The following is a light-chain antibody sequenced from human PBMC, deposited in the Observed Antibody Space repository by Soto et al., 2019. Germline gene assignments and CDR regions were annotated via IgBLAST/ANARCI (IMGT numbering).Light chain of an antibody. CDR1: NSDVGGYNY. V-gene: IGLV2-14*01. J-gene: IGLJ1*01. CDR2: EVS. Sequence: QPVLTQPASVSGSPGQSITISCTGTNSDVGGYNYVSWYQQYPGTVPKLIIFEVSNRPSGVSYRFSGSKSGNTASLTISGLQAEDEADYYCRSYTSTNTRVFGTGTKLTVL. CDR3: RSYTSTNTRV.